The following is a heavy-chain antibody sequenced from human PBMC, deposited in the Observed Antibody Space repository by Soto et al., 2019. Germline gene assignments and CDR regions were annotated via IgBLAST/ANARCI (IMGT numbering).Heavy chain of an antibody. CDR1: GYSFTSYW. CDR3: ARLGNIVLVPAAERLYYYGMDV. D-gene: IGHD2-2*01. CDR2: IYPGDSDT. Sequence: GESLKISCKGSGYSFTSYWIGWVRQMPGKGLEWMGIIYPGDSDTRYSPSFQGQVTISADKSISTAYLQWSSLKASDTAMYYCARLGNIVLVPAAERLYYYGMDVWGQGTTVTVS. V-gene: IGHV5-51*01. J-gene: IGHJ6*02.